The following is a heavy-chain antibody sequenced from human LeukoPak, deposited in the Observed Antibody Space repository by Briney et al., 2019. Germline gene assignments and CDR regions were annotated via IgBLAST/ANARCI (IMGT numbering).Heavy chain of an antibody. CDR2: IKSKTDGGTT. CDR1: GFTFSNAW. Sequence: GGSLRLSCAASGFTFSNAWMSWVRQAPGKGLEWVGRIKSKTDGGTTDYAAPVKGRFTISRDDSKNTLYLQMNSLKTEDTAVYYCTTDPTHSYGYVSYYYYYMDVWGKGTTVTVSS. J-gene: IGHJ6*03. V-gene: IGHV3-15*01. D-gene: IGHD5-18*01. CDR3: TTDPTHSYGYVSYYYYYMDV.